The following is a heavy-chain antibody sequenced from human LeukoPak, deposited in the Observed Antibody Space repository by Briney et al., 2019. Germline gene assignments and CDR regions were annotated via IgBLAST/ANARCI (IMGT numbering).Heavy chain of an antibody. CDR2: ISDTGNT. J-gene: IGHJ4*02. V-gene: IGHV3-23*01. Sequence: GGSLTLSCPASGFTLSSYAMSWVRQAPGKGLEWVSAISDTGNTYHADSVKGRFTISRDSSKNTLFLQMNRLRPEDAAVYYCAKAPVTTCRGAFCYPFDYWGLGTLVTVSS. CDR3: AKAPVTTCRGAFCYPFDY. D-gene: IGHD2-15*01. CDR1: GFTLSSYA.